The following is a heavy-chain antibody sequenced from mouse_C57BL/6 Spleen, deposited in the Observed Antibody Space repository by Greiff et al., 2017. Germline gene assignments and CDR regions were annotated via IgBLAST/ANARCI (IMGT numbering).Heavy chain of an antibody. CDR2: IYPGNSDT. Sequence: EVQLQQSGTVLARPGASVKMSCKTSGYTFTSYWMHWVKQRPGQGLEWIGAIYPGNSDTSYNQKFKGKAKLTAVTSARTAYMELSSLTNEDSAVYYCTSYGYDVGWYFDVWGTGTTVTVSS. J-gene: IGHJ1*03. V-gene: IGHV1-5*01. CDR3: TSYGYDVGWYFDV. D-gene: IGHD2-2*01. CDR1: GYTFTSYW.